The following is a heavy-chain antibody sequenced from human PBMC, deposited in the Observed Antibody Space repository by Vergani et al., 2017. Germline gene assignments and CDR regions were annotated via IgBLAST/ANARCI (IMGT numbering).Heavy chain of an antibody. CDR2: IWYDGSNK. CDR3: ARDRITGTIDY. J-gene: IGHJ4*02. V-gene: IGHV3-33*08. CDR1: GFTFSSYS. D-gene: IGHD1-20*01. Sequence: VQLVESGGGLVKPGGSLRLSCAASGFTFSSYSMNWVRQAPGKGLEWVAVIWYDGSNKYYADSVKGRFTISRDNSKNTLYLQMNSLRAEDTAVYYCARDRITGTIDYWGQGTLVTVSS.